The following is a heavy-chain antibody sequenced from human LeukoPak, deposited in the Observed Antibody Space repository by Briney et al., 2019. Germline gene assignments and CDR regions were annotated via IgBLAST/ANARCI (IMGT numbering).Heavy chain of an antibody. Sequence: ASVKVSCKASGYTFTGYYIHWVRQAPGQGLEWMGWINPNSGATHFAQKFQGRVTMTRDTSINTAYMELTSLTSDDTAVYYCAKFEPLGVMVISPIYWGQGTLVTVSS. CDR2: INPNSGAT. CDR3: AKFEPLGVMVISPIY. CDR1: GYTFTGYY. J-gene: IGHJ4*02. D-gene: IGHD3-16*01. V-gene: IGHV1-2*02.